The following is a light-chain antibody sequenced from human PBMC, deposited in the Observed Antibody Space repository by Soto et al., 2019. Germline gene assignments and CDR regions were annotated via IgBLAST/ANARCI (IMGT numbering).Light chain of an antibody. J-gene: IGKJ5*01. V-gene: IGKV3D-15*01. CDR1: QNGYSN. CDR3: QQYNNWPLT. Sequence: EIVLTQSPGTLSLSRGEGATRSCRASQNGYSNYLAWYQQKPCQAPRLPISGASTRATGVPARFSGSGSGTEFTLTITSLQSEDFAVYCCQQYNNWPLTFGPGTRLEIK. CDR2: GAS.